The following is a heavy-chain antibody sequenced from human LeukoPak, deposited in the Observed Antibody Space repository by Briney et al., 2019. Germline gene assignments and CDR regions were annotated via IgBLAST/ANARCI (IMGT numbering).Heavy chain of an antibody. CDR1: GGSISSYY. CDR3: AREAQMTYYYDSSGYYSNWFDP. Sequence: SETLSLTCTVSGGSISSYYWSWIRQPPGKGLEWIGYIYYSGSTNYNPSLKSRVTISVDTSKNQFSLKLSSVTAADTAVYYCAREAQMTYYYDSSGYYSNWFDPWGQGTLVTVSS. V-gene: IGHV4-59*01. J-gene: IGHJ5*02. CDR2: IYYSGST. D-gene: IGHD3-22*01.